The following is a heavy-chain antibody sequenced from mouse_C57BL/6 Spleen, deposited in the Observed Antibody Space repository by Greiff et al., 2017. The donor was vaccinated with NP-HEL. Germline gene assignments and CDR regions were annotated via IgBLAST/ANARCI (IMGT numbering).Heavy chain of an antibody. CDR2: IDPSDSYT. D-gene: IGHD2-3*01. Sequence: QVQLQQPGAELVMPGASVKLSCKASGYTFTSYWMHWVKQRPGQGLEWIGEIDPSDSYTNYNQKFKGKSTLTVDKSSSTAYMQLSSLTSEDSAVYYCARGKGGWLFYVDYWGQGTTLTVSS. CDR1: GYTFTSYW. V-gene: IGHV1-69*01. J-gene: IGHJ2*01. CDR3: ARGKGGWLFYVDY.